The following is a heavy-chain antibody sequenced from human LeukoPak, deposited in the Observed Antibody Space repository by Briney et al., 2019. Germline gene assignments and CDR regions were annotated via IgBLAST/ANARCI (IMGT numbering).Heavy chain of an antibody. J-gene: IGHJ4*02. Sequence: SETLSLTCAVYGGSFSGYYWSWIRQPPGKGLEWIGEINHSGSTNYNSSLKSRVTISVDTSKNQFSLKLSSVTAADTAVYYCARVRALRYFDWSRYYFDYWGQGTLVTVSS. V-gene: IGHV4-34*01. CDR3: ARVRALRYFDWSRYYFDY. CDR2: INHSGST. D-gene: IGHD3-9*01. CDR1: GGSFSGYY.